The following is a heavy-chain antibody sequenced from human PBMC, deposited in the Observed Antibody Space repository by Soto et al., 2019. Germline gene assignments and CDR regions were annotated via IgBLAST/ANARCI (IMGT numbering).Heavy chain of an antibody. J-gene: IGHJ4*02. CDR2: IWYDGSNK. Sequence: QVQLVESGGGVVQPGRSLRLSCAASGFTFSSYGMHWVRQAPGKGLEWVAVIWYDGSNKYYADSVKGRFTISRDNSKNTLYLQMNSLRAEDTAVYYCARDLSSGWYLEGLDYWGQGTLVTVSS. V-gene: IGHV3-33*01. CDR1: GFTFSSYG. CDR3: ARDLSSGWYLEGLDY. D-gene: IGHD6-19*01.